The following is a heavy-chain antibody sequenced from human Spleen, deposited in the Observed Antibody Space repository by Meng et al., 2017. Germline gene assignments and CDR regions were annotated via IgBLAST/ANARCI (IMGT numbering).Heavy chain of an antibody. V-gene: IGHV4-34*01. CDR2: INYSGTT. Sequence: QVQLNECGVGLVDSSVTLSLACGVYDVSLFGYYWSWIRQPPGKGLEWIGEINYSGTTNYNPSLKSRVTISVDTSNDQFSLQMASVTAADTAVYYCARVDFRGKDHDSIGLGHWGQGTLVTVSS. CDR3: ARVDFRGKDHDSIGLGH. CDR1: DVSLFGYY. J-gene: IGHJ4*02. D-gene: IGHD3-22*01.